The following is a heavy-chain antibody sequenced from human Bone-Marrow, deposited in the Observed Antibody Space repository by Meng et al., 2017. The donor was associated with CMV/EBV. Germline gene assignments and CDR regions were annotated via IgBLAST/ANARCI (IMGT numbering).Heavy chain of an antibody. D-gene: IGHD5-12*01. Sequence: SETLSLTCAVSGGSISSSNWWSWVRQPPGKGLEWIGEIYHSGSTNYNPSLKSRVTISVDKSKNQFSLKLSSVTAADTAVYYCARDLWRYSGYDRGYWGQGTRVTVSS. V-gene: IGHV4-4*02. CDR3: ARDLWRYSGYDRGY. CDR1: GGSISSSNW. J-gene: IGHJ4*02. CDR2: IYHSGST.